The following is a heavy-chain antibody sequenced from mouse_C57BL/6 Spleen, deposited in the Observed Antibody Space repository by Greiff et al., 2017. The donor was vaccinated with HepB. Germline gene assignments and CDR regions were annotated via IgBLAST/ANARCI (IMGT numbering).Heavy chain of an antibody. D-gene: IGHD2-4*01. CDR3: ASLYYDYDENY. J-gene: IGHJ2*01. Sequence: QVHVKQSGAELVKPGASVKLSCKASGYTFTSYWMHWVKQRPGQGLEWIGMIHPNSGSTNYNEKFKSKATLTVDKSSSTAYMQLSSLTSEDSAVYYCASLYYDYDENYWGQGTTLTVSS. V-gene: IGHV1-64*01. CDR2: IHPNSGST. CDR1: GYTFTSYW.